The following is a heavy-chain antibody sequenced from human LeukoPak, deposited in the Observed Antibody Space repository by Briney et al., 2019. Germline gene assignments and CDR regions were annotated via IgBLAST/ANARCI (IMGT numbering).Heavy chain of an antibody. CDR1: GGSISSYY. V-gene: IGHV4-59*08. CDR2: IYYSGST. CDR3: ARVLRAVALNWFDP. J-gene: IGHJ5*02. Sequence: PSETLSLTCTVSGGSISSYYWSWIRQPPGKGLEWIGYIYYSGSTNYNPSLKSRVTISVDTSKNQFSLKLSSVTAADTAVYYCARVLRAVALNWFDPWGHGTLVTVSS. D-gene: IGHD6-19*01.